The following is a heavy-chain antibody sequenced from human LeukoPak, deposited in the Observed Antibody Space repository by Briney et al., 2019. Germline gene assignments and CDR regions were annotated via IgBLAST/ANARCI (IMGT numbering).Heavy chain of an antibody. CDR3: ARGGGWYYLDY. J-gene: IGHJ4*02. CDR2: IYYSGST. CDR1: GGSISSYY. Sequence: SETLSLTCTVSGGSISSYYWSWIRQPPGKGLEWIGYIYYSGSTNYNPSLKSRATISVDTSKNQFSLKLSSVTAADTAVYYCARGGGWYYLDYWGQGTLVTVSS. D-gene: IGHD6-19*01. V-gene: IGHV4-59*01.